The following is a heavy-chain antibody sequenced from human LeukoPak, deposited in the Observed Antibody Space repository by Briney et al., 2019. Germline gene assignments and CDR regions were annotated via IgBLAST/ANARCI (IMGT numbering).Heavy chain of an antibody. V-gene: IGHV3-9*03. J-gene: IGHJ4*02. D-gene: IGHD6-6*01. CDR1: GFTFDDYA. CDR2: INWNGGKI. CDR3: AKALSSSFTGSSWEY. Sequence: PGGSLRLSCAASGFTFDDYAMHWIRQAPGKGLEWVSGINWNGGKIGYADSVKGRFTISRDSAKSSLHLQMNTLRAEDMAFYYCAKALSSSFTGSSWEYWGQGTLVTVSS.